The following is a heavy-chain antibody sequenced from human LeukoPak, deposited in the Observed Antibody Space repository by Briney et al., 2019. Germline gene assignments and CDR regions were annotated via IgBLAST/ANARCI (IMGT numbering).Heavy chain of an antibody. CDR2: INHSGST. J-gene: IGHJ4*02. Sequence: SETLSLTCAVYGGSFSGYYWSWNRQPPGKGLEWIGEINHSGSTNYNPSLKSRVTISVDTSKNQFSLKLSSVTAADTAVYYCARERIQLWLDYWGQGTLVTVSS. D-gene: IGHD5-18*01. CDR3: ARERIQLWLDY. V-gene: IGHV4-34*01. CDR1: GGSFSGYY.